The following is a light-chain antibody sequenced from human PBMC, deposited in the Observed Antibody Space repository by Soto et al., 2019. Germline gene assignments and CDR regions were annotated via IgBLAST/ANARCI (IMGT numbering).Light chain of an antibody. Sequence: EIVLTQSPGTLSLSPGERATLSCRASQSVSANLAWYQQKPGQAPRLLIYGASSRAAGIPARFSGSGSGTEFTLTINSLQSEDFAVYYCQQYNNWPRTFGPGTKVDIK. V-gene: IGKV3-15*01. J-gene: IGKJ1*01. CDR2: GAS. CDR1: QSVSAN. CDR3: QQYNNWPRT.